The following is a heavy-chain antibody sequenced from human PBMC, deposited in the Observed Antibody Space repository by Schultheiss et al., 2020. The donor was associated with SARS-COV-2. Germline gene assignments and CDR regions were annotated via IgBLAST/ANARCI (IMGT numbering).Heavy chain of an antibody. Sequence: GESLKISCAASGFTFSSYSMNWVRQAPGKGLEWVSYISSSSSTIYYADSVKRRFTISRDNAKNTLYLQMNSLRAEDTAVYYCAKESLLVVVVPAAIDYWGQGTLVTVSS. D-gene: IGHD2-2*02. CDR2: ISSSSSTI. J-gene: IGHJ4*02. V-gene: IGHV3-48*04. CDR3: AKESLLVVVVPAAIDY. CDR1: GFTFSSYS.